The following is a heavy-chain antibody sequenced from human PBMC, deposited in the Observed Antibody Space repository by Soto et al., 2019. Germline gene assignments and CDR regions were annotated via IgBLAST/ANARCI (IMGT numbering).Heavy chain of an antibody. CDR1: GGSISSGDYY. V-gene: IGHV4-30-4*01. J-gene: IGHJ5*02. CDR2: IYYSGST. CDR3: ARVESGTIFGVVINWFDP. Sequence: SETLSLTCTVSGGSISSGDYYWSWIRQPPGKGLEWIGYIYYSGSTYYNPSLKSRVTISVDTSKNQFSLKLSSVTAADTAVYYCARVESGTIFGVVINWFDPWGQGTLVTVSS. D-gene: IGHD3-3*01.